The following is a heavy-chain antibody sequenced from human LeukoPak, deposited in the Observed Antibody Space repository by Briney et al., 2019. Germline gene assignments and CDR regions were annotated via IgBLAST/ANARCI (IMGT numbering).Heavy chain of an antibody. V-gene: IGHV4-4*07. Sequence: PSETLSLNCTVSGGSISSYYWTWIRQPAGKGLEWIGRIYPSGSTNYNPSLKSRVTTSVDTSKNQFSLKLSSVTAADTAVYYCARENSGSYREFDYWGQGTLVTVSS. CDR3: ARENSGSYREFDY. CDR1: GGSISSYY. CDR2: IYPSGST. J-gene: IGHJ4*02. D-gene: IGHD1-26*01.